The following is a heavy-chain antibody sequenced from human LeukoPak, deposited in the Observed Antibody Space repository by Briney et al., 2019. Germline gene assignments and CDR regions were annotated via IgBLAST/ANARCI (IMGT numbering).Heavy chain of an antibody. CDR2: IHYSGST. CDR3: AGGNGWYYF. D-gene: IGHD6-19*01. Sequence: SENLSLTCTVSGGSISSYYWSWIRQPPGKGLEWIGYIHYSGSTNYNTSLRSRVTISVDTSKNEFSLKLTSVTAADTAVYYCAGGNGWYYFWGQGTLVTVSS. J-gene: IGHJ4*02. V-gene: IGHV4-59*01. CDR1: GGSISSYY.